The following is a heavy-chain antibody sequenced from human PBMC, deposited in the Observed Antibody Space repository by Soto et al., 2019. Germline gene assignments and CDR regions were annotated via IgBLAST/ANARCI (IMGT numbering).Heavy chain of an antibody. Sequence: GESLKISCKGSGYSFTSYWIGWVRQMPGKGLEWMGIIYPGDSDTRYSPSFQGQVTISADKSISTAYLQWSSLKASDTAMYYCARQGYGRFLEWPNAFEIWGQGTMVTVSS. D-gene: IGHD3-3*01. V-gene: IGHV5-51*01. CDR1: GYSFTSYW. J-gene: IGHJ3*02. CDR2: IYPGDSDT. CDR3: ARQGYGRFLEWPNAFEI.